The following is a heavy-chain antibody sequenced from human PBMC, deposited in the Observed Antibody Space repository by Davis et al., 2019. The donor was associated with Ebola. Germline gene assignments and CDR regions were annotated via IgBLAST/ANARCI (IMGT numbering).Heavy chain of an antibody. V-gene: IGHV3-7*01. D-gene: IGHD1-1*01. CDR1: GFNFDDSW. J-gene: IGHJ6*03. CDR3: ARGAQVWKHDYYCLDV. CDR2: MNGRGSLK. Sequence: GESLKISCVVSGFNFDDSWMTWVRQAPGKGLEWVANMNGRGSLKNYVDSVKGRSTISRDNAKNKLYLHMNSLRAEDSAVYYGARGAQVWKHDYYCLDVWGKGTTVTVSS.